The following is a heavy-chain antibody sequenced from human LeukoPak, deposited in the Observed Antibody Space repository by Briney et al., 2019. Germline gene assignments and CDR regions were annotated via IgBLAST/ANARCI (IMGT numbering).Heavy chain of an antibody. CDR1: GFTFRSYW. Sequence: PGGSLRLSCAASGFTFRSYWMHWVRQAPGKGLVWVSRISPDGSTSAYADSVKGRLTISRDNAKNTLYVQMNSLRAEDTAVYYCARGYSSSNDYWGQGTLVTVSS. CDR2: ISPDGSTS. J-gene: IGHJ4*02. V-gene: IGHV3-74*01. D-gene: IGHD6-6*01. CDR3: ARGYSSSNDY.